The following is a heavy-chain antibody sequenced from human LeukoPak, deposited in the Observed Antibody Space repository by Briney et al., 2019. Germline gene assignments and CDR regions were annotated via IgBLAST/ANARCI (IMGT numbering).Heavy chain of an antibody. J-gene: IGHJ4*02. CDR1: GGSISSGSYY. V-gene: IGHV4-61*02. CDR2: IYTSGST. Sequence: SETLSLTCTVSGGSISSGSYYWSWIRQPAGKGLEWIGRIYTSGSTNYNPSLKSRVAISVNTSKNQFSLKLSSVTAADTAVYYCARESHKATGPLTRAYYFDYWGQGTLVTVSS. CDR3: ARESHKATGPLTRAYYFDY. D-gene: IGHD1-26*01.